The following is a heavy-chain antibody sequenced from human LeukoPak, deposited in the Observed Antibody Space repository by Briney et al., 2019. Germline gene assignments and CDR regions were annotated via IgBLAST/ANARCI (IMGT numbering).Heavy chain of an antibody. Sequence: GGSLRLSCAASGFTFSNAWMSWVRQAPGKGLEWVANIKQDGSAKYYVDSVKGRFTISRDNAKNSLYLQMNSLRDDDTAVYYCARLSYDSGTHYTVYKYWGQGTLVTVSS. J-gene: IGHJ4*02. D-gene: IGHD3-10*01. CDR1: GFTFSNAW. CDR3: ARLSYDSGTHYTVYKY. CDR2: IKQDGSAK. V-gene: IGHV3-7*01.